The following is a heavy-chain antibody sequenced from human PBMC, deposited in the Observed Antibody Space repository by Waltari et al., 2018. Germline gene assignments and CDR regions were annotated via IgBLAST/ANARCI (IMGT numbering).Heavy chain of an antibody. J-gene: IGHJ3*02. D-gene: IGHD2-15*01. Sequence: QLQLQESGPGLVKPSGTLSLTCAVCVGSIARSNWVSGVRPPPGKGLEWIGEIYHSGSTNYNPSLKSRVTISVDKSKNQFSLKLSSVTAADTAVYYCARDFLGSGGRSSAFDIWGQGTMVTVSS. CDR3: ARDFLGSGGRSSAFDI. CDR2: IYHSGST. V-gene: IGHV4-4*02. CDR1: VGSIARSNW.